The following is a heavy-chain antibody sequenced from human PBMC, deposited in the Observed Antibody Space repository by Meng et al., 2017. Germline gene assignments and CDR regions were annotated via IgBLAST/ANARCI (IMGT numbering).Heavy chain of an antibody. V-gene: IGHV1-8*02. CDR3: ARGGTVEMATIYELDY. CDR2: MNPDTANT. D-gene: IGHD5-24*01. J-gene: IGHJ4*01. Sequence: ASVKVSCKASGYTFTNYDINWVRQATGQGLEWLGWMNPDTANTGYAHKFQGRVIMTTDTSISTFYMELSSLRSEDTAVYYCARGGTVEMATIYELDYWGQGKRVNGAS. CDR1: GYTFTNYD.